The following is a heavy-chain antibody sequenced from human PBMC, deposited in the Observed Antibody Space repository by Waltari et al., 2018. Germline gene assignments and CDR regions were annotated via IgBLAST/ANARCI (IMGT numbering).Heavy chain of an antibody. CDR3: VRGAGWLLEY. CDR1: GFTFSNFW. V-gene: IGHV3-7*04. Sequence: EVHLVESGGGLVQPGGSLRLSCAASGFTFSNFWMNWARQAPGKGPECGANIKQDGSEEYYVDSVKGRFTISRDNAKNSLYLQMNSLRVEDTAVYYCVRGAGWLLEYWGQGTLATVSS. D-gene: IGHD3-10*01. J-gene: IGHJ4*02. CDR2: IKQDGSEE.